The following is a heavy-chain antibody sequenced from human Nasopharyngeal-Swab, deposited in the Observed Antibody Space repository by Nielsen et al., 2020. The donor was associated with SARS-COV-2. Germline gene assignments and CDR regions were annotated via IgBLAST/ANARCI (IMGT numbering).Heavy chain of an antibody. Sequence: ASVKVSCKASGYTFTGYYMHWVRQAPGQGLEWMGWINPNSGGTNYAQKFQGWVTMTRDTSISTAYMGLSRLRSDDTAVYYCARDRRDSSGTHNWFDPWGQGTLVTVSS. D-gene: IGHD6-19*01. CDR3: ARDRRDSSGTHNWFDP. V-gene: IGHV1-2*04. CDR2: INPNSGGT. CDR1: GYTFTGYY. J-gene: IGHJ5*02.